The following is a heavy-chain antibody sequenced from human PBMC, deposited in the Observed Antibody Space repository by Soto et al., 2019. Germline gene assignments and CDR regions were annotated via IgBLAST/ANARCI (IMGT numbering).Heavy chain of an antibody. CDR1: GYTFTSYA. Sequence: ASVKVSCKASGYTFTSYAMHWVRQAPGQRLEWMGWINAGNGNTKYSQKFQGRVTITRDTSASTAYMELSSLRSEDTAVYYCARAGSGWYAVGWFDPWGQGTLVTVS. D-gene: IGHD6-19*01. V-gene: IGHV1-3*01. CDR3: ARAGSGWYAVGWFDP. J-gene: IGHJ5*02. CDR2: INAGNGNT.